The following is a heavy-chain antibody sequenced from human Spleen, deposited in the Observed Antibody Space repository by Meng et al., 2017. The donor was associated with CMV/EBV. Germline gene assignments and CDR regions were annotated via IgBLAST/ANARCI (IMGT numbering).Heavy chain of an antibody. J-gene: IGHJ4*02. Sequence: ASVKVSCKASGFTFTDYYIHWLRQAPGQGLEWMGWINPKSGDTNYAQKFQGRVTMTRDTSISTAYMELSRLRSDDTAVYYCARSRRYIDSRGGRELVLSSDYWGQGTLVTVSS. V-gene: IGHV1-2*02. CDR1: GFTFTDYY. CDR3: ARSRRYIDSRGGRELVLSSDY. D-gene: IGHD1-7*01. CDR2: INPKSGDT.